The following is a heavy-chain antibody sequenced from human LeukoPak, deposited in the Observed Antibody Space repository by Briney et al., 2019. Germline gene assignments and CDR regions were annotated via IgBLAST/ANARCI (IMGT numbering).Heavy chain of an antibody. D-gene: IGHD3-3*01. V-gene: IGHV3-23*01. CDR3: AKGTGYDFWNGYLLYYGMDV. J-gene: IGHJ6*02. Sequence: GGSLRLSCAASGFTFSSYAMSWVRQAPGKGLEWVSAISGSGGSTYYADSVKGRFTISRDNSKNTLYLQMNSLRAEDTAVYYCAKGTGYDFWNGYLLYYGMDVWGQGTTVTVSS. CDR1: GFTFSSYA. CDR2: ISGSGGST.